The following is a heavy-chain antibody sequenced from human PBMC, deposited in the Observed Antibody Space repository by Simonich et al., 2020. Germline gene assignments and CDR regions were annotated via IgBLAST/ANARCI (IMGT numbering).Heavy chain of an antibody. D-gene: IGHD2-2*01. CDR1: GYTFTGYY. CDR2: TNPNSGDT. J-gene: IGHJ3*02. CDR3: ARDPVVPAAIRNAFDI. Sequence: QVQLVQSGAEEKKPGASVQVSCKASGYTFTGYYMHWVRHAPGQGLDGLGRTNPNSGDTKYAQKFQGRGTMTRDTAISTAYMGLGRLRSDDTAVYYCARDPVVPAAIRNAFDIWGQGTMVTVSS. V-gene: IGHV1-2*02.